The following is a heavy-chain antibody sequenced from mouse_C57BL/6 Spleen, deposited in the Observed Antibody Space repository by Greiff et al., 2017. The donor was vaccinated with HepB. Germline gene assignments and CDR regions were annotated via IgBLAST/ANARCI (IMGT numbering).Heavy chain of an antibody. D-gene: IGHD2-1*01. CDR3: ARWGVGNYYAMDY. Sequence: VQLQQSGAELVRPGTSVKVSCKASGYAFTNYLIEWVKQRPGQGLEWIGVINPGSGGTNYNEKFKGKATLTADKSSSTAYMQLSSLTSEDSAVYFCARWGVGNYYAMDYWGQGASVTVSS. V-gene: IGHV1-54*01. J-gene: IGHJ4*01. CDR1: GYAFTNYL. CDR2: INPGSGGT.